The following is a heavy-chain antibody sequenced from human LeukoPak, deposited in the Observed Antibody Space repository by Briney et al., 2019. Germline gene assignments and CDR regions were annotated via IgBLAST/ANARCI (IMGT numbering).Heavy chain of an antibody. J-gene: IGHJ3*02. Sequence: SETLSLTCTVSGGSISSYYWSWIRQPPGKGLEWIGYIYYSGSTNYNPSLKSRVTISVDTSKNQFSLKLSSVTAADTAVYYCAGDRFIGGLAIDIWGQGTMVTVSS. CDR2: IYYSGST. CDR3: AGDRFIGGLAIDI. CDR1: GGSISSYY. D-gene: IGHD3-16*01. V-gene: IGHV4-59*01.